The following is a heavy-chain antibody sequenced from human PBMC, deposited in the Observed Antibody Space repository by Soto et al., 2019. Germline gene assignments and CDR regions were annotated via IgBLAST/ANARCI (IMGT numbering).Heavy chain of an antibody. CDR1: GGSFSGYY. D-gene: IGHD1-26*01. CDR3: ARVVVGAIDYGMEV. CDR2: INHSGST. Sequence: SETLSLTCAVYGGSFSGYYWSWIRQPPGKGLEWIGEINHSGSTNYNPSLKSRVTISVDTSKNQFSLKLSSVTAADTAAYYCARVVVGAIDYGMEVWGQGTTVTVSS. J-gene: IGHJ6*02. V-gene: IGHV4-34*01.